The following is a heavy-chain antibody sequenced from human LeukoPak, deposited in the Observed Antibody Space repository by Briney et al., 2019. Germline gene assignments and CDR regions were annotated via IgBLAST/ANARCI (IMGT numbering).Heavy chain of an antibody. CDR1: GFTFSNAW. Sequence: GGSLRLSCAASGFTFSNAWMSWVRQAPGKGLEWVGRIKSKTDGGTTDYAAPVKGRFTISRDDSKNTLYLQMNSLKTEDTAVYYCTTDLIVVVIRVDAFDIWGQGAMVTVSS. CDR2: IKSKTDGGTT. V-gene: IGHV3-15*01. D-gene: IGHD3-22*01. CDR3: TTDLIVVVIRVDAFDI. J-gene: IGHJ3*02.